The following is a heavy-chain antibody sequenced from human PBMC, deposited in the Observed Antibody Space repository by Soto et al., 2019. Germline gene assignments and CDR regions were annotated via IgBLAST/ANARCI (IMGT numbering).Heavy chain of an antibody. CDR1: GGSISRGGYY. CDR2: IYYSGST. V-gene: IGHV4-31*03. D-gene: IGHD3-22*01. J-gene: IGHJ5*02. CDR3: ARDLSGYYDNWFDP. Sequence: SETLSLTCTVSGGSISRGGYYCRWIRQHPGKGLEWIGYIYYSGSTYYNPSLKGRVTISVDTSKNQFSLKLSSVTAADTAVYYCARDLSGYYDNWFDPWGQGTLVTVSS.